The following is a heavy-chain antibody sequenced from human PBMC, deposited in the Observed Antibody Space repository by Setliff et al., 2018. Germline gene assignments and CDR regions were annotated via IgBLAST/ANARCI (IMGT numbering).Heavy chain of an antibody. CDR1: GFTVSVNY. D-gene: IGHD3-10*01. Sequence: GGSLRLSCAASGFTVSVNYMSWVRQAPGQGLEWVSVIYSSGNTIYYADSVKGRFTISRDSAKNALYLQMNSLRAEDTAIYYCAREGKEGFGELPDYYYYYMDVWGKGTTVTVSS. V-gene: IGHV3-11*04. CDR2: IYSSGNTI. J-gene: IGHJ6*03. CDR3: AREGKEGFGELPDYYYYYMDV.